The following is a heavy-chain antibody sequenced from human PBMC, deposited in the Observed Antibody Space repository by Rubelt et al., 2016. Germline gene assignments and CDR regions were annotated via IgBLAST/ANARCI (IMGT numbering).Heavy chain of an antibody. CDR1: GGSISSSSYY. V-gene: IGHV3-23*01. CDR3: AKGTVRTATPSEFDY. CDR2: ISGSGGST. J-gene: IGHJ4*02. Sequence: VQLQESGPGLVKASETLSLTCSVSGGSISSSSYYWGWIRQPPGKGLEWVTVISGSGGSTYYADSVKGRFSISRDNSKNTLYLQMNSLGAEDTAVYYCAKGTVRTATPSEFDYWGQGTLVTVSS. D-gene: IGHD2-15*01.